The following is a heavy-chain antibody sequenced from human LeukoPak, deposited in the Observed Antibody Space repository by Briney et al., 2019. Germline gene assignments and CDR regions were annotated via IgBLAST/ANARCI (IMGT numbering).Heavy chain of an antibody. D-gene: IGHD1-14*01. Sequence: GGSLRLSCAASGFTVSSNYMSWVRQAPGKGLEWVSVIYSGGSTYYADSVKGRFTISRDNSKNTLYLQMNSLRAEDTAVYYCARTGDYYYYYMDVWGKGTTVTVSS. J-gene: IGHJ6*03. V-gene: IGHV3-53*01. CDR2: IYSGGST. CDR1: GFTVSSNY. CDR3: ARTGDYYYYYMDV.